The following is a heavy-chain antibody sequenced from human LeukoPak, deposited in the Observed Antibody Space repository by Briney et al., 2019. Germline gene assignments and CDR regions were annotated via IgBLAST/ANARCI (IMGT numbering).Heavy chain of an antibody. V-gene: IGHV1-2*06. Sequence: ASVKVSCKACGYTFIDYYIHWLRQAPGQGLEWMGRINPNIPNTDDTDYAQNFQGRVTMTRDTSISTAFMELSRLTSDDTAVYYCARDLPSTSNWELDYWGQGTLVTVSS. J-gene: IGHJ4*02. CDR1: GYTFIDYY. CDR3: ARDLPSTSNWELDY. D-gene: IGHD7-27*01. CDR2: INPNIPNTDDT.